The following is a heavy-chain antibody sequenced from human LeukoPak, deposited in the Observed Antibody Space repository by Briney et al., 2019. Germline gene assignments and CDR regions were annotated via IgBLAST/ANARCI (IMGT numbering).Heavy chain of an antibody. CDR1: GFIFSSYG. D-gene: IGHD3-16*02. J-gene: IGHJ4*02. Sequence: PGGSLRLSCVAPGFIFSSYGMHWVRQAPGKGLEWVSYISSSGSTIYYADSVKGRFTISRDNAKNSLYLQMNSLRAEDTAVYYCARDEKYVWGSYRYPDYWGQGTLVTVPS. CDR3: ARDEKYVWGSYRYPDY. V-gene: IGHV3-48*04. CDR2: ISSSGSTI.